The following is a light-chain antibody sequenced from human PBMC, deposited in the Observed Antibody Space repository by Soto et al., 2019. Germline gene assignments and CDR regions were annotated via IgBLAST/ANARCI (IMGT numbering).Light chain of an antibody. CDR3: SSYTSSTTPV. CDR2: EVT. CDR1: SSDVGGYKF. J-gene: IGLJ2*01. V-gene: IGLV2-14*01. Sequence: QSALTQPASVSASPGQSITISCTGTSSDVGGYKFVSWYQHHPGKAPKLVISEVTNRPSGISHRFSGSRSGNTASLTISGLQADDEADYYCSSYTSSTTPVFGGGTKLTVL.